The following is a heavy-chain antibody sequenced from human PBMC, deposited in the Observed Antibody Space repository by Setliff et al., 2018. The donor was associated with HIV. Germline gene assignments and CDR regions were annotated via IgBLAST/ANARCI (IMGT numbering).Heavy chain of an antibody. CDR2: INHSGST. CDR1: NGSFRPYS. J-gene: IGHJ6*02. CDR3: ARIPRRGRYCSGGSCYSRYGMDV. D-gene: IGHD2-15*01. Sequence: SETLSLTCGVYNGSFRPYSWSWIRQPPGKGLEWIGEINHSGSTNYNPSLKSRVTISVDTSKNQFSLKLSSVTAADTAVYYCARIPRRGRYCSGGSCYSRYGMDVWGQGTTVTVS. V-gene: IGHV4-34*01.